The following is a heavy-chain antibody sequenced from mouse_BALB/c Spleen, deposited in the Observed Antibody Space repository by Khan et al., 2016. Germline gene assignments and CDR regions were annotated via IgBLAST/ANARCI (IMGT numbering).Heavy chain of an antibody. D-gene: IGHD1-1*01. CDR2: INPDSSTI. CDR3: ARAGYYGYLVN. Sequence: EVKLLESGGGLVQPGGSLKLSCAASVFDFSRFWMSWVRQAPGKGLEWIGEINPDSSTINYTPSLKDKFIISRDNAKNTLYLQMRKVRSEDTVLYYCARAGYYGYLVNWGQGTLVTGSA. J-gene: IGHJ3*01. V-gene: IGHV4-1*02. CDR1: VFDFSRFW.